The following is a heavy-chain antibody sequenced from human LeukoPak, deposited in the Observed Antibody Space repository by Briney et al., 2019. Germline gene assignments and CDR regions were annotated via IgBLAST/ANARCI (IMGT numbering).Heavy chain of an antibody. CDR1: GFTVSNNY. Sequence: GGSLRLSCAASGFTVSNNYMSWVRQAPGKGLEWVSVIYSGGSTYYADSVKGRFTIFRDNSKNTLYLQMNNLRAEDTAVYYCAKDQFTSSWYLNWFDPWGQGTLVTVSS. CDR2: IYSGGST. CDR3: AKDQFTSSWYLNWFDP. D-gene: IGHD6-13*01. J-gene: IGHJ5*02. V-gene: IGHV3-66*01.